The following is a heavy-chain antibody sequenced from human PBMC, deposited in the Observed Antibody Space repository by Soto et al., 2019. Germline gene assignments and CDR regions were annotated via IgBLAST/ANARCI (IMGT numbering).Heavy chain of an antibody. V-gene: IGHV1-3*01. D-gene: IGHD3-3*01. CDR1: GYTFTSYA. Sequence: QVQLVQSGAEVKKPGASVKVSCKASGYTFTSYAMHWVRQAPGQRLEWMGWINAGNGNTKYSQKFQGRVTITRDTSSSTAYKELSSLRSEDTAVYYCARDRGLLEWLLSEDYYYYMDVWGKGTTVTVSS. CDR3: ARDRGLLEWLLSEDYYYYMDV. CDR2: INAGNGNT. J-gene: IGHJ6*03.